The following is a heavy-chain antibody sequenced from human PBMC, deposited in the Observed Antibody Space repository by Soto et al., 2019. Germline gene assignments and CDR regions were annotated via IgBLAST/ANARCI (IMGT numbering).Heavy chain of an antibody. D-gene: IGHD2-21*01. CDR3: VRYCGTNLCNGVPTRTFDY. V-gene: IGHV3-48*03. CDR1: RFTFSSYE. Sequence: PGVSLRLSCAASRFTFSSYEMNWVRQAPGKGLEWVSYISSSGYTVYYADSVRGRFTISRDNTRNSLYLQMNSLRDEDTALYYCVRYCGTNLCNGVPTRTFDYWGQGTLVTVSS. CDR2: ISSSGYTV. J-gene: IGHJ4*02.